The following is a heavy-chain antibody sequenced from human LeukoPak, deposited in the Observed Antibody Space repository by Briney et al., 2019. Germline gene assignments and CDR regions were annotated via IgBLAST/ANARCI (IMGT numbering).Heavy chain of an antibody. CDR1: GYTFTGYY. D-gene: IGHD2-2*01. J-gene: IGHJ5*02. CDR2: INPNSGGT. V-gene: IGHV1-2*02. CDR3: ARGRYCSSTSCYAKAADNNWFDP. Sequence: ASVKVSCKASGYTFTGYYMHWVRQAPGQGLEWMGWINPNSGGTNYAQKFQGRVTMTRDTSISTAYMELSRLRSDDTAVYYCARGRYCSSTSCYAKAADNNWFDPWGQGTLVTVSS.